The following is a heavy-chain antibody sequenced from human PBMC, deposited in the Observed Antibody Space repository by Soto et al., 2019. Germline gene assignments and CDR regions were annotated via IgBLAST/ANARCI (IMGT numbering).Heavy chain of an antibody. J-gene: IGHJ4*02. Sequence: PGGSLRLSCAASGFTFSSFAMSWVRQAPGKGLDWVSAISGSGGSTYSADSVKGRFTISRDTSKNTVYIQMSSLRAEDTAVYYCAKDGIRKDDYWGQGTVVTVSS. CDR3: AKDGIRKDDY. V-gene: IGHV3-23*01. CDR2: ISGSGGST. CDR1: GFTFSSFA.